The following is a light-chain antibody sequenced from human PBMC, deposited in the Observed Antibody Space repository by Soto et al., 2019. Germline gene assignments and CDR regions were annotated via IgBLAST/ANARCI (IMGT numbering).Light chain of an antibody. V-gene: IGKV1-39*01. CDR3: QQTYSTSWT. J-gene: IGKJ2*02. CDR1: QSIRTH. Sequence: DIQMTQSPSSISASLGDRITITCRASQSIRTHLNWHGQKAGKPPALLIYDATTLEGGVPSRFSGNGSGTEFALTITGLQREDFGTYYCQQTYSTSWTFGQGTKVE. CDR2: DAT.